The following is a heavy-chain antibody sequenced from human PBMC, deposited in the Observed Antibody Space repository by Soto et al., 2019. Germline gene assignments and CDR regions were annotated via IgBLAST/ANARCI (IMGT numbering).Heavy chain of an antibody. Sequence: QVQLQESGPGLVKPSETLSLTCTVSGGSISSYYWSWIRQPPGKGLEWIGDIYYSGSTNYHPSRKSRVTISVDTSKNLFALKLSSVTAADTAVYYCARHVGPQVAGMFDYWGPGTLVTVCS. CDR2: IYYSGST. D-gene: IGHD6-19*01. V-gene: IGHV4-59*08. CDR3: ARHVGPQVAGMFDY. J-gene: IGHJ4*02. CDR1: GGSISSYY.